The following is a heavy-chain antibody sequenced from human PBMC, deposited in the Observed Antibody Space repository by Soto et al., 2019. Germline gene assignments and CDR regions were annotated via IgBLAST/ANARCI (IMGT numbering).Heavy chain of an antibody. CDR3: AHRAQYGSGSYWSCWFDP. D-gene: IGHD3-10*01. J-gene: IGHJ5*02. CDR1: GFSLSTSGVG. CDR2: IYWDDGK. Sequence: SGPTLVNPTQTLTLTCTFSGFSLSTSGVGVGWIRQPPGKALEWLALIYWDDGKRYSPSLKSRLTITKDTSKNQVVLTMTNMDPVDTATYYCAHRAQYGSGSYWSCWFDPWGQGTLVTVSS. V-gene: IGHV2-5*02.